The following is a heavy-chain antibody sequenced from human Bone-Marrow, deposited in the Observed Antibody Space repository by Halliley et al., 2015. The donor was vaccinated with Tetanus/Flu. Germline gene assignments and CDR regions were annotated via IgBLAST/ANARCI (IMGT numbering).Heavy chain of an antibody. J-gene: IGHJ4*02. Sequence: KGMEWGSRINDDGTKRSYDDSVKGRFPLSRDTAQNTLFLQMQSLGAEDTAEYFCVRDEAFKVDYWGQGTLVIVSS. V-gene: IGHV3-74*01. CDR2: INDDGTKR. CDR3: VRDEAFKVDY.